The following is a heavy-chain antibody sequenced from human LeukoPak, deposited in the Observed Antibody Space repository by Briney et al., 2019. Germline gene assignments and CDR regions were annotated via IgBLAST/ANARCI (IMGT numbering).Heavy chain of an antibody. J-gene: IGHJ4*02. CDR2: ISYDGSNK. Sequence: TGGSLRLSCAASGFTFSSYAMHWVRQAPGKGLEWVAVISYDGSNKYYADSVKGRFTISRDNSKNTLYLQMNSLRAEDTAVYYCARASAIVDYWGQGTLVTVSS. CDR1: GFTFSSYA. V-gene: IGHV3-30-3*01. D-gene: IGHD2-21*02. CDR3: ARASAIVDY.